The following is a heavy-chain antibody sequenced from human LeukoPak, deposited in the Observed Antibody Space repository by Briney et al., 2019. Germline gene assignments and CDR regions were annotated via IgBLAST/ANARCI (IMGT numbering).Heavy chain of an antibody. CDR3: ARDATFITGTTNYYYGMDV. D-gene: IGHD1-7*01. V-gene: IGHV1-46*01. Sequence: GASVKVSCKASGYTFTSYYMHWVRQAPGQGLEWMGIINPSGGSTSYAQKFQGRVTMTRDTSTSTVYMELSSLRSEDTAVYYCARDATFITGTTNYYYGMDVWGQGTTVTASS. CDR1: GYTFTSYY. J-gene: IGHJ6*02. CDR2: INPSGGST.